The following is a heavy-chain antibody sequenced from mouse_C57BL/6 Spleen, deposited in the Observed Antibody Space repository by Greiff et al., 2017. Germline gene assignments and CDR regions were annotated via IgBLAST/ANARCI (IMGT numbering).Heavy chain of an antibody. Sequence: QVQLQQSGAELVRPGTSVKVSCKASGYAFTNYLIEWVKQRPGQGLEWIGVINPGSGGTNYNEKFKGKATLTADKSSSTAYMQLSSLTSEDSAVDFCARSGYDYDGAWFAYWGQGTLVTVSA. V-gene: IGHV1-54*01. CDR1: GYAFTNYL. J-gene: IGHJ3*01. CDR3: ARSGYDYDGAWFAY. D-gene: IGHD2-4*01. CDR2: INPGSGGT.